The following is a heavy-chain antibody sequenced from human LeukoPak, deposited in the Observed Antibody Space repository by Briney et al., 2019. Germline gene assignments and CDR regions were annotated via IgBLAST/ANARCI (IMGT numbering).Heavy chain of an antibody. D-gene: IGHD4-23*01. CDR1: GGSISSGGYY. CDR2: IYHSGST. J-gene: IGHJ6*02. Sequence: PSQTLSLTCTVSGGSISSGGYYWSWIRQPPGKGLEWIGYIYHSGSTYYNPSLKSRVTISVDTSKNQFSLKLSSVTAADTAVYYCARARDYGGNPFGYYGMDVWGQGTTVTVAS. V-gene: IGHV4-30-2*01. CDR3: ARARDYGGNPFGYYGMDV.